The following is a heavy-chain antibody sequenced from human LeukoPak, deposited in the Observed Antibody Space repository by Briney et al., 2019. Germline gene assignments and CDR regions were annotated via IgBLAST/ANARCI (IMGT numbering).Heavy chain of an antibody. CDR2: ISSRSRAI. Sequence: GGSLRLSCATSGFTFSSYSMSWVRQAPGKGLEWISYISSRSRAIYYADSVKGRLTISRDNSKNTLYLQMNSLRAEDTAVYYCARGVHYDILTGRGSYYFDYWGQGTLVTVSS. V-gene: IGHV3-48*01. CDR1: GFTFSSYS. D-gene: IGHD3-9*01. CDR3: ARGVHYDILTGRGSYYFDY. J-gene: IGHJ4*02.